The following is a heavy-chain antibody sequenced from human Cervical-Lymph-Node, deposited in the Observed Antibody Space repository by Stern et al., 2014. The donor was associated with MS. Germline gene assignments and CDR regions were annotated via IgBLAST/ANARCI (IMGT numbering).Heavy chain of an antibody. V-gene: IGHV1-18*01. CDR1: GYTFTSYG. D-gene: IGHD3-22*01. Sequence: DQLVESGAEVKKPGASVKVSCETSGYTFTSYGISWIRQVPGQGLEWMGWVSTYNGGTNFSQKFQGRVTMTTDSSTNSVHMELRSLRSDDTAVYFCARDRWGSHDIGGTYYRYWGQGTPITVSS. CDR2: VSTYNGGT. J-gene: IGHJ4*02. CDR3: ARDRWGSHDIGGTYYRY.